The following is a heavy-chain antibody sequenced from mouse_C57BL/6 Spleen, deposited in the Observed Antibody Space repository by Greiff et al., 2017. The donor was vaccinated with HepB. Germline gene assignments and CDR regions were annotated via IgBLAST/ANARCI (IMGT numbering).Heavy chain of an antibody. CDR2: IDPETGGT. Sequence: QVQLQQSGAELVRPGASVTLSCKASGYTFTDYEMHWVKQTPVHGLEWIGAIDPETGGTAYNQKFKGKAILTADKSSSTAYMELRSLTSEDSAVYYCTRKRVRYYGSSYWYFDVWGTGTTVTVSS. V-gene: IGHV1-15*01. CDR1: GYTFTDYE. CDR3: TRKRVRYYGSSYWYFDV. J-gene: IGHJ1*03. D-gene: IGHD1-1*01.